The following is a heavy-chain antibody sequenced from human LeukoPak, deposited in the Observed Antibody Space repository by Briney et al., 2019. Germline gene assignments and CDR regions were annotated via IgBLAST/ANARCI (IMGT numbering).Heavy chain of an antibody. J-gene: IGHJ5*02. Sequence: SETLSLTCAVSGYSISSGYYWGWIRQPPGEGLEWIGSIYHSGSTYYNPSLKSRVTISVDTSKNQFSLKLSSVTAADTAVYYCASLRVRLLWFGDLVPSWFDPWGQGTLVTVSS. CDR2: IYHSGST. D-gene: IGHD3-10*01. CDR1: GYSISSGYY. CDR3: ASLRVRLLWFGDLVPSWFDP. V-gene: IGHV4-38-2*01.